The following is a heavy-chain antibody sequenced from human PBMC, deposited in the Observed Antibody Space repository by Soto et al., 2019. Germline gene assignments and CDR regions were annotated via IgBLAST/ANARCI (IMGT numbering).Heavy chain of an antibody. J-gene: IGHJ3*02. Sequence: QVQLVQSGAEVKKPGSSVKVSCKASGGTFSSYAISWVRQAPGQGLEWMGGIIPIFGTANYAQKFQGRVTITEDESTSTAYMELSSLRSEDTAVYYCAKDRYYDSSGYRVGVGNAFDIWGQGTMDTVSS. D-gene: IGHD3-22*01. CDR1: GGTFSSYA. CDR3: AKDRYYDSSGYRVGVGNAFDI. V-gene: IGHV1-69*01. CDR2: IIPIFGTA.